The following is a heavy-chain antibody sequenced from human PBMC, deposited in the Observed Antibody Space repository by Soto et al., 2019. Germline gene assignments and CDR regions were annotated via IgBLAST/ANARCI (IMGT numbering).Heavy chain of an antibody. D-gene: IGHD3-3*01. V-gene: IGHV3-48*02. Sequence: GGSLRLSCVASGFSFSNYNMNWVRQAPGKGLEWVSYITDSSDTVHYADSVRGRFTISRDNAESSLYLQMNSLRDEDTAVYFCARDFGHGYYLDYWGRGTMVTVYS. J-gene: IGHJ4*02. CDR3: ARDFGHGYYLDY. CDR1: GFSFSNYN. CDR2: ITDSSDTV.